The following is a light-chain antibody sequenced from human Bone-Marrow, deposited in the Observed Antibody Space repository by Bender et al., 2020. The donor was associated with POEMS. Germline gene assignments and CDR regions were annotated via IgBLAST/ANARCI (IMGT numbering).Light chain of an antibody. Sequence: SYVLTQPPSVSVSPGQTARITCSGDALPDQYAYWYLQRAGQAPILVIYKDTERPSGIPERFSGSTSGTSVTLTITDVQTDDEADYFCQSTDSSGTSWVFGGGTRLTVL. CDR2: KDT. CDR1: ALPDQY. V-gene: IGLV3-25*03. CDR3: QSTDSSGTSWV. J-gene: IGLJ3*02.